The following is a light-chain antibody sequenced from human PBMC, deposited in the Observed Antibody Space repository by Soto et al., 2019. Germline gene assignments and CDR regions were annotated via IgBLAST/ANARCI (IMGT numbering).Light chain of an antibody. J-gene: IGKJ4*01. CDR3: QQANSFPLT. CDR1: QSISSW. V-gene: IGKV1-12*01. CDR2: AAS. Sequence: DIQMTHSPSTLSASVGFRFNITCRASQSISSWLAWYQQKPGKAPKLLIYAASSLQSGVPSRLRGSGYGTDLTITISSMQTEDFETYYCQQANSFPLTFGGGTKVDIK.